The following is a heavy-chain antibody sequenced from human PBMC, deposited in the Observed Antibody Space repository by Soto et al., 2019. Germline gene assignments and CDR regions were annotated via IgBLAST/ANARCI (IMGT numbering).Heavy chain of an antibody. CDR3: AKDRDPDGIWTFDS. D-gene: IGHD3-9*01. Sequence: EVQLLEHGGQLVQPGESLRLSCAASGFTFRTFTMNWVRQAPGKGLEWVSGIIGGDGDKFYSDSVKGRFTISRDNSKDMLFLQMSSLRVDDTVVYYCAKDRDPDGIWTFDSWGQGTLVTVSS. CDR2: IIGGDGDK. J-gene: IGHJ5*01. CDR1: GFTFRTFT. V-gene: IGHV3-23*01.